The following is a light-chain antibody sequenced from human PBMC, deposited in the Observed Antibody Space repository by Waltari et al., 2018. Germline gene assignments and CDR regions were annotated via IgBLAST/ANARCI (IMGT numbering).Light chain of an antibody. Sequence: EVVLTQSPAPLSLSPGERATLSCRASHNISRYLGWYQQQPGQPPRLLIYDASNRATGVPDRVTGSGSGTDFTLTISSLEPEDLAVYYCQQRSSWLPLTFGGGTKVEIK. CDR3: QQRSSWLPLT. V-gene: IGKV3-11*01. J-gene: IGKJ4*01. CDR2: DAS. CDR1: HNISRY.